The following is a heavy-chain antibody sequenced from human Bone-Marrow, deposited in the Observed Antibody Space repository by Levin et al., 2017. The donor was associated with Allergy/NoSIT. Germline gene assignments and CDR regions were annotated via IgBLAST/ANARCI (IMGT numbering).Heavy chain of an antibody. CDR3: AREYGLSGAIAVDGRKTWFDP. Sequence: GSLRLSCAVSGGAISSDNWWTWLRQSPGKGLEWIGEIYHSGSTNYNPSLKSRVTISVDHSKNQFSLRLSSVTAADTAVYYCAREYGLSGAIAVDGRKTWFDPWGQGTLVSVSS. D-gene: IGHD6-19*01. CDR2: IYHSGST. V-gene: IGHV4-4*02. CDR1: GGAISSDNW. J-gene: IGHJ5*02.